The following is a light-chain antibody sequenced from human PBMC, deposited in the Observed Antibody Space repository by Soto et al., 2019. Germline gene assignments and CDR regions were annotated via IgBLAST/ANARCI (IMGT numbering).Light chain of an antibody. CDR2: GAS. CDR3: QQYNNWPPLT. Sequence: EIVLTQSPATLSLSPWERTTLSCRASQSVSTHLGWYQQKPGQAPRLLIYGASTRATGIPARFSGSGSGTEFTLTISSLQSEDFAVYYCQQYNNWPPLTFGGGTKVDI. CDR1: QSVSTH. J-gene: IGKJ4*01. V-gene: IGKV3-15*01.